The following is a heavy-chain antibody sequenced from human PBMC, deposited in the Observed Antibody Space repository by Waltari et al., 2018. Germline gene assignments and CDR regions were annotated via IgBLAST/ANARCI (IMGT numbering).Heavy chain of an antibody. Sequence: QVQLVQSGAEVKKPGSSVKVSCKASGGTFSNYAMSWVRQAPGQGLEWMGRIISILGRANYAQKFQGRVTITADKSTSTAYMELSSLRSEDTAVHYCAGQDYSNDYYFYYDMDVWGQGTTVTVSS. CDR3: AGQDYSNDYYFYYDMDV. J-gene: IGHJ6*02. V-gene: IGHV1-69*04. CDR1: GGTFSNYA. CDR2: IISILGRA. D-gene: IGHD4-4*01.